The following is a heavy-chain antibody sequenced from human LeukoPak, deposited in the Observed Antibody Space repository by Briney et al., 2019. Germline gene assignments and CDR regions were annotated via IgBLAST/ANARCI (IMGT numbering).Heavy chain of an antibody. CDR2: LVPAYAIT. J-gene: IGHJ3*02. Sequence: GASVKVSCKASGATFSSYAISWVRQAPGQGLEWMGGLVPAYAITNYAPKFRGRVTITADESTTTASMELSSLRSEDTAVYYCAGPIKDPRYCSSTSCYGFDIWGQGTMVTVSS. CDR1: GATFSSYA. CDR3: AGPIKDPRYCSSTSCYGFDI. D-gene: IGHD2-2*01. V-gene: IGHV1-69*13.